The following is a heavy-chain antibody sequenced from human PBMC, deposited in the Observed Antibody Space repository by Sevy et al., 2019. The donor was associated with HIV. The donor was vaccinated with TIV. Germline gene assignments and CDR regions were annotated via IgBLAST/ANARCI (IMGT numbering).Heavy chain of an antibody. CDR2: IRLDGSDR. CDR1: GFIFGDHG. Sequence: GGSLRLSCAASGFIFGDHGMHWVRQAPGKGLEWVAFIRLDGSDRYYPDSVKGRFTMSRDNSKNTLYRQMNSLRAEDTAVYYCAKVPSSGWNYLLDYWGQGILVTVSS. V-gene: IGHV3-30*02. J-gene: IGHJ4*02. CDR3: AKVPSSGWNYLLDY. D-gene: IGHD1-7*01.